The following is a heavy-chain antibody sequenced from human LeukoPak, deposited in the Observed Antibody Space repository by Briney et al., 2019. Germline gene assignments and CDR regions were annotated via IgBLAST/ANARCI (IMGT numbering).Heavy chain of an antibody. CDR1: GFTFSSYS. CDR2: ISSSSSYI. CDR3: AREPDDYGDYGMDV. Sequence: GGSLRLSCAASGFTFSSYSMNWVRQAPGKGLEWVSSISSSSSYIYYADSVKGRFTISRDNAKNSLYLQMNSLRAEDTAVYYCAREPDDYGDYGMDVWGQGTTVTVSS. D-gene: IGHD4-17*01. J-gene: IGHJ6*02. V-gene: IGHV3-21*01.